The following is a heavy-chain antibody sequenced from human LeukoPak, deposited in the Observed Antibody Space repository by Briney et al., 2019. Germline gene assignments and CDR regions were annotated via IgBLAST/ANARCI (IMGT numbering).Heavy chain of an antibody. V-gene: IGHV1-46*02. CDR1: GATFNSYA. Sequence: ASVKVSCKASGATFNSYALSWVRQAPGQGLEWMGIINPSGGSTSYAQKFQGRVTMTRDTSTSTVYMELSSLRSEDTAVYYCARAFSGYYGYWGQGTLVTASS. D-gene: IGHD3-22*01. CDR2: INPSGGST. CDR3: ARAFSGYYGY. J-gene: IGHJ4*02.